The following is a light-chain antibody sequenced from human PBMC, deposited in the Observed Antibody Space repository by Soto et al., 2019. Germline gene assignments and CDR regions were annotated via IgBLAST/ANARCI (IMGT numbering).Light chain of an antibody. CDR3: QKSFSTPIT. J-gene: IGKJ5*01. CDR2: AAS. Sequence: DIQMTQSPSSLSASVGDRGTITCRASQTISNYLNWYQQKPGKAPNLLIYAASNLQSGVPSRLSGSGSGTDFNLTISSLQPEDFATYYCQKSFSTPITCGQGTRLEIK. V-gene: IGKV1-39*01. CDR1: QTISNY.